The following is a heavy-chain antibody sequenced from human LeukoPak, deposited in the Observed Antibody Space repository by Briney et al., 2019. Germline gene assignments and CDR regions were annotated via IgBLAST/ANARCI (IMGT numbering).Heavy chain of an antibody. Sequence: ASVKVSCKASGYTFTSYGISWVRQAPGQGLEWMGWISAYNGNTNYAQKPQGRVTMTTDTSTSTAYMELRSLRSDDTAVYHCARVILTDGSMVRGVIVSDWFDPWGQGTLVTVSS. D-gene: IGHD3-10*01. V-gene: IGHV1-18*01. CDR1: GYTFTSYG. J-gene: IGHJ5*02. CDR3: ARVILTDGSMVRGVIVSDWFDP. CDR2: ISAYNGNT.